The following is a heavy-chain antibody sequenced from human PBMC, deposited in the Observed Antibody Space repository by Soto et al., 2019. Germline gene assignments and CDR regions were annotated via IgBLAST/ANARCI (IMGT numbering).Heavy chain of an antibody. CDR3: AKDKGRSSSRWYDY. Sequence: PGGSLRLSCAASGFTISSYAMSWVRQAPGKGLEWVSAISGSGGSTYYADSVKGRFTISRDNSKNTLYLQMNSLRAEDTAVYYCAKDKGRSSSRWYDYWGQGTLVTVSS. CDR2: ISGSGGST. CDR1: GFTISSYA. D-gene: IGHD6-19*01. J-gene: IGHJ4*02. V-gene: IGHV3-23*01.